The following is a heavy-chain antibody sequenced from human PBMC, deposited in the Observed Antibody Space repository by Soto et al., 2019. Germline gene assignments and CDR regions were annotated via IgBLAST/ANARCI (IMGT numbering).Heavy chain of an antibody. V-gene: IGHV3-23*01. CDR1: GVTFSSYA. CDR2: ISGSGCST. CDR3: APHGDYEILYP. J-gene: IGHJ5*02. D-gene: IGHD4-17*01. Sequence: EVQLLESGGGLVQPGGSLRLSGAASGVTFSSYAMSWVRQAPGKGLEWVSAISGSGCSTYYADSVKGRFTISRDNSKNPLYLQMNSLRAEDTAVYYCAPHGDYEILYPWGQGTLVTVST.